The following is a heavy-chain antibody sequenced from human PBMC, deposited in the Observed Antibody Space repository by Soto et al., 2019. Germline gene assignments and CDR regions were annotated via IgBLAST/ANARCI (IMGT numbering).Heavy chain of an antibody. CDR2: INPSGGST. V-gene: IGHV1-46*01. D-gene: IGHD6-13*01. J-gene: IGHJ4*02. CDR1: GYTFTSYD. CDR3: AREGYSSRWYGVESDY. Sequence: QVQLGQSGAEVKKPGASVKVSCKASGYTFTSYDMHWVRQAPGQGLEWMGIINPSGGSTSYAQKFQGRVTMTRDTSTSTVYMELSRLRSEDTAVYYCAREGYSSRWYGVESDYWGQGTLVTVSS.